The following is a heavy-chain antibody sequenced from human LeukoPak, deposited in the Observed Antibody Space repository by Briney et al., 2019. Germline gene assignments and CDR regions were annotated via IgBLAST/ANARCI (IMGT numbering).Heavy chain of an antibody. J-gene: IGHJ4*02. CDR2: IRTTAEGAKYA. CDR1: GFSFTDYP. Sequence: GASLRLCCATSGFSFTDYPMNWVRQAPGKGLEWISNIRTTAEGAKYAYYADSVKGRVTISRDDGKNTLYLHMNSLRDDDTFFFQGEDGIRDAFDYWGQGILVTVSS. CDR3: EDGIRDAFDY. V-gene: IGHV3-48*02. D-gene: IGHD5-24*01.